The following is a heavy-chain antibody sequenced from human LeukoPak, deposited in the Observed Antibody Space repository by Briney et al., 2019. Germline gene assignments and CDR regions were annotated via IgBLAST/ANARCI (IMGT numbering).Heavy chain of an antibody. Sequence: PGGSLRLSCAASGFTFSSYAMHWVRQAPGKGLEWVAVISYDGSNKYYADSVKGRFTISRDNSKNTLYLQMNSLRAEDTAVYYCASFSLTGPRNFDYWGQGTLVTVSS. CDR3: ASFSLTGPRNFDY. J-gene: IGHJ4*02. D-gene: IGHD3-9*01. V-gene: IGHV3-30-3*01. CDR1: GFTFSSYA. CDR2: ISYDGSNK.